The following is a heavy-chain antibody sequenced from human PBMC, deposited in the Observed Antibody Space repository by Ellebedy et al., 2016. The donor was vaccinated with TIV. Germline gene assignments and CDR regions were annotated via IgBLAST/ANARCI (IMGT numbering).Heavy chain of an antibody. CDR3: ARSSVHAHFYYGMDV. J-gene: IGHJ6*02. D-gene: IGHD5/OR15-5a*01. V-gene: IGHV3-48*02. Sequence: DSVEGRFTISRDNAKNSLYLQMNSLRDEDTAVFYCARSSVHAHFYYGMDVWGQGTTVTVSS.